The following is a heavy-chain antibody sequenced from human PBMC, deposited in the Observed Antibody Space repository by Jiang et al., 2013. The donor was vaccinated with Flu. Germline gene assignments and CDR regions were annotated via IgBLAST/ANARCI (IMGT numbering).Heavy chain of an antibody. J-gene: IGHJ4*02. CDR1: GYTFTGYY. V-gene: IGHV1-2*02. Sequence: SGAEVKKPGASVKVSCKASGYTFTGYYIHWVRQAPGQGLEWMGWIKPNSGGTHFAQKFQGRVTMTRDTSISTAYMELNRLTSDDTSVYYCARARPPKPLDYWGQGTLVTVSS. CDR2: IKPNSGGT. D-gene: IGHD1-14*01. CDR3: ARARPPKPLDY.